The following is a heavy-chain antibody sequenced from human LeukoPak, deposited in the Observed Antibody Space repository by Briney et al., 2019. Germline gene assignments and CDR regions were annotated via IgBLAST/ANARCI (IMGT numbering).Heavy chain of an antibody. CDR2: IYYSGST. CDR1: GGSISSYY. J-gene: IGHJ4*02. Sequence: PSETLSLTCTVSGGSISSYYWSWIRQPPGKGLEWIGYIYYSGSTNYNPSLKSRVTISVDTSKNQFSLRLSSVTAADTAMYYCAGNDYGDYKSSFDYWGQGTLVTVSS. CDR3: AGNDYGDYKSSFDY. V-gene: IGHV4-59*01. D-gene: IGHD4-17*01.